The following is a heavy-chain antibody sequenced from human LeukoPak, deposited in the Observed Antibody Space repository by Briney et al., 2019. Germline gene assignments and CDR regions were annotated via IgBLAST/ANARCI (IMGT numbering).Heavy chain of an antibody. D-gene: IGHD1-26*01. CDR2: ISSSGSTK. J-gene: IGHJ4*02. CDR1: GFTFSSYE. CDR3: ASGAQSDY. Sequence: GGSLRLSCAASGFTFSSYEMNWVRQAPGKGLEWVSYISSSGSTKYYADSVKGRITISRDNAKNPLYLQMNSLRAEDTAVYYCASGAQSDYWGQGTLVTVSS. V-gene: IGHV3-48*03.